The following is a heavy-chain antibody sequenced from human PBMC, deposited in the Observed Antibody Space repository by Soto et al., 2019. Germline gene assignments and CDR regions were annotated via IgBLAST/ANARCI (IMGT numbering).Heavy chain of an antibody. CDR3: AREGGLPYCGGDCLYNWFDP. Sequence: HSQTLSLTCAISGDSVSSDRAAWNWIRQSPSRGLEWLGRTYYRSKWYNDYAVSVKSRITISADTSRNQFSLRLTSVTAADTAVYYCAREGGLPYCGGDCLYNWFDPWGQGTLVTVSS. V-gene: IGHV6-1*01. D-gene: IGHD2-21*02. CDR2: TYYRSKWYN. CDR1: GDSVSSDRAA. J-gene: IGHJ5*02.